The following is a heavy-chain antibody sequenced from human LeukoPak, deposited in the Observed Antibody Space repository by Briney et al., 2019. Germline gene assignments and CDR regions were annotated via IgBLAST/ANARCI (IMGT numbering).Heavy chain of an antibody. Sequence: ASVKVSCKASGYTFTSYAMHWVRQAPGQRLEWMGWINAGNANTKYSQKFQGRVTITRDTSATTAYMELSSLRSEDTAVYYCARGTGCTGGSCSYYGMDVWGQGTTVTVSS. CDR1: GYTFTSYA. V-gene: IGHV1-3*01. CDR2: INAGNANT. D-gene: IGHD2-15*01. J-gene: IGHJ6*02. CDR3: ARGTGCTGGSCSYYGMDV.